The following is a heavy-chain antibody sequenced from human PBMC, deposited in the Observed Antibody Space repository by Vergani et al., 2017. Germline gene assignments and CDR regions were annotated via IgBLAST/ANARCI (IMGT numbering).Heavy chain of an antibody. CDR1: GFSLSTSGVG. Sequence: QITLKESGPTLVKPTQTLTLTCTFSGFSLSTSGVGVGWLRQPPGKALEWLALIYWTDDKRYRPSLKSRLTITKDTSKNQVVLTMTNMDPVDTATYYCAHTTYDILTGYYNPDYWGQGTLVTVSS. J-gene: IGHJ4*02. CDR2: IYWTDDK. D-gene: IGHD3-9*01. CDR3: AHTTYDILTGYYNPDY. V-gene: IGHV2-5*01.